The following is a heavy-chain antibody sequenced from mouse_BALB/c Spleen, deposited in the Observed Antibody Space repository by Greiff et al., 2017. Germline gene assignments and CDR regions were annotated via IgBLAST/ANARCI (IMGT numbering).Heavy chain of an antibody. CDR2: IDPYYGGT. Sequence: VQLKESGPELEKPGASVKISCKASGYSFTGYNMNWVKQSNGKSLEWIGNIDPYYGGTSYNQKFKGKATLTVDKSSSTAYMQLKSLTSEDSAVYFCARKYGNYGAMDYWGQGTSVTVSS. CDR3: ARKYGNYGAMDY. D-gene: IGHD2-10*02. V-gene: IGHV1-39*01. J-gene: IGHJ4*01. CDR1: GYSFTGYN.